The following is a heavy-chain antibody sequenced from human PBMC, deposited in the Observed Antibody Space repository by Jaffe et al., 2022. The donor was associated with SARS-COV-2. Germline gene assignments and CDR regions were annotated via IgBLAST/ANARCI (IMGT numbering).Heavy chain of an antibody. CDR1: GGSFSGYY. V-gene: IGHV4-34*01. D-gene: IGHD6-13*01. J-gene: IGHJ6*02. CDR2: INHSGST. CDR3: ARGGVAAAGRYYYYYGMDV. Sequence: QVQLQQWGAGLLKPSETLSLTCAVYGGSFSGYYWSWIRQPPGKGLEWIGEINHSGSTNYNPSLKSRVTISVDTSKNQFSLKLSSVTAADTAVYYCARGGVAAAGRYYYYYGMDVWGQGTTVTVSS.